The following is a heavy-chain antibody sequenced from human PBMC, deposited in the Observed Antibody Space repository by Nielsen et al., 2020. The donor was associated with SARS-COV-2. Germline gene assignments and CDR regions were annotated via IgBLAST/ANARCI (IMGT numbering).Heavy chain of an antibody. CDR2: ISYDGSNK. J-gene: IGHJ2*01. CDR1: GFTFSSYA. Sequence: GGSLRLSCAASGFTFSSYAMHWVRQAPGKGLEWVAVISYDGSNKYYADSVKGRFTISRDNSKNTLYLQMNSLRAEDTAVYYCAKDRGLGSTKKPDWYFDLWGRGTLVTVSS. V-gene: IGHV3-30-3*01. CDR3: AKDRGLGSTKKPDWYFDL. D-gene: IGHD1-14*01.